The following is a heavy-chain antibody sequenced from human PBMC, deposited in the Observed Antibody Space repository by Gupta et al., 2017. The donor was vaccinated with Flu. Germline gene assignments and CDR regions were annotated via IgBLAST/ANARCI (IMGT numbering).Heavy chain of an antibody. CDR2: LYHGGTT. CDR3: ASGERDLDWLFAY. D-gene: IGHD3-3*01. J-gene: IGHJ4*02. V-gene: IGHV4-39*01. CDR1: STIS. Sequence: STISWVWVRQSPGDRLEWIGKLYHGGTTLYTSSLQGRVSISADTSKKQFSLTLASVTAADTAVYFCASGERDLDWLFAYWGQGILVTVST.